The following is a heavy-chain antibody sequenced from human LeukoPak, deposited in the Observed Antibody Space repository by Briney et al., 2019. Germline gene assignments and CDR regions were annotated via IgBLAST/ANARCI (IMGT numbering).Heavy chain of an antibody. Sequence: GASVKVSCKASGHTFTDYYMHWVRQVPGQGLEWMGWINPNSGGTNYAQKFQGRVTMTRDTPISTAYMELSRLRSDDTAVYYCVRGPNWGNDYWGQGTLVTVSS. J-gene: IGHJ4*02. CDR1: GHTFTDYY. CDR2: INPNSGGT. V-gene: IGHV1-2*02. D-gene: IGHD7-27*01. CDR3: VRGPNWGNDY.